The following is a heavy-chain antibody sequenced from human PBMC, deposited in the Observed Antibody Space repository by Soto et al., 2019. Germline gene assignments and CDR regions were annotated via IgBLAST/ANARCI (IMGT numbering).Heavy chain of an antibody. CDR3: ARDRYDFWSGYYDYYYGMDV. Sequence: ASVKVSCKASGYTFASYGISWVRQAPGQGLEWMGWISAYNGNTNYAQKLQGRVTMTTDTSTSTAYMELRSLRSDDTAVYYCARDRYDFWSGYYDYYYGMDVWGQGTTVTVSS. D-gene: IGHD3-3*01. J-gene: IGHJ6*02. V-gene: IGHV1-18*01. CDR1: GYTFASYG. CDR2: ISAYNGNT.